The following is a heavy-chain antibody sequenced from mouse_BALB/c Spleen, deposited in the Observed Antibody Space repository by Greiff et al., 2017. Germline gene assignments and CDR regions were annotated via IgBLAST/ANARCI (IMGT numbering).Heavy chain of an antibody. V-gene: IGHV1-74*01. CDR1: GYSFTSYW. D-gene: IGHD1-1*01. CDR2: IHPSDSET. Sequence: VQLQQPGAELVRPGASVKLSCKASGYSFTSYWMNWVKQRPGQGLEWIGMIHPSDSETRLNQKFKDKATLTVDKSSSTAYMQLSSPTSEDSAVYYCAKRGTTTVVAHWYFDVWGAGTTVTVSS. CDR3: AKRGTTTVVAHWYFDV. J-gene: IGHJ1*01.